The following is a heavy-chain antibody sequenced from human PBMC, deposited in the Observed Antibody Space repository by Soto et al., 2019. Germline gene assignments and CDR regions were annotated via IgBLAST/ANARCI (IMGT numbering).Heavy chain of an antibody. CDR2: ISGSGNYT. V-gene: IGHV3-21*01. J-gene: IGHJ4*02. D-gene: IGHD4-4*01. CDR3: AREGTNNYNEYYFDC. Sequence: PGGSLRLSCAASGFTFSTYSMNWVRQAPGKGLEWVSSISGSGNYTHYADFLRGRFTISRDNAKTSLYLQMNSLRAEDTAVYYWAREGTNNYNEYYFDCWGQGSVVTVSS. CDR1: GFTFSTYS.